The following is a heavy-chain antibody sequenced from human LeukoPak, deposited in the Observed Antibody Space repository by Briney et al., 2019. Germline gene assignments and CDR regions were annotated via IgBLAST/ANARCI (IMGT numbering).Heavy chain of an antibody. CDR1: GGSISSNSFY. CDR3: ARDYQGGYGDKTVDY. J-gene: IGHJ4*02. CDR2: ISYSGST. Sequence: RPSETLSLTCTVSGGSISSNSFYWAWIRQPPGKGLEWIGSISYSGSTYYNPSLKSRVTISVDTSKNQFSLKLSSVTAADTAVYYCARDYQGGYGDKTVDYWGQGTLVTVSS. V-gene: IGHV4-39*07. D-gene: IGHD5-18*01.